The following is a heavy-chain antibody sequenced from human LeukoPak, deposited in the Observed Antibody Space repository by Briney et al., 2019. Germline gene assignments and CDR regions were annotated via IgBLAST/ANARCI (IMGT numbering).Heavy chain of an antibody. D-gene: IGHD3-3*01. J-gene: IGHJ4*02. CDR1: GFTFSSYW. V-gene: IGHV3-7*01. CDR3: ARSFLGVAPRWGGY. CDR2: IKQDGSEK. Sequence: GGSLRLSCAASGFTFSSYWMSWVRQAPGKGLEWVANIKQDGSEKYYVDSVKGRFTISRDNAKNSLYLQMNSLRAEDTAVYYCARSFLGVAPRWGGYWGQGTLVTVSS.